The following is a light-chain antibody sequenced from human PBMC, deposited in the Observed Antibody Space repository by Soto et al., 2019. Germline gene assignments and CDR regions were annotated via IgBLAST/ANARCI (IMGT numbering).Light chain of an antibody. V-gene: IGKV3-15*01. CDR2: GAS. CDR1: QSISDT. CDR3: QQDKNWPWT. Sequence: EIVMTQSPATLSVSPGGRATLSCRASQSISDTLAWYQQKPGQAPRLLIYGASTRAPGFPARFSGSGSGTDFTLTISSRQSEDFAVYYCQQDKNWPWTFGQGTKVEIK. J-gene: IGKJ1*01.